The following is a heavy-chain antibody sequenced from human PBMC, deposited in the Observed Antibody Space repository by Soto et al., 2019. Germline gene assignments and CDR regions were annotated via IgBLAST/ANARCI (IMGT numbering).Heavy chain of an antibody. Sequence: SETLSITCTVSVCSLSDYDLNWVRQSAVKGLEWIGLIYSNGKAYYNPSLKSRVTMSLDTLNNQVSLRLSSVTAADTAKYYCARERTYQMSGDDTLDIWGLGTMVTVSS. CDR1: VCSLSDYD. D-gene: IGHD2-21*01. CDR3: ARERTYQMSGDDTLDI. CDR2: IYSNGKA. J-gene: IGHJ3*02. V-gene: IGHV4-4*07.